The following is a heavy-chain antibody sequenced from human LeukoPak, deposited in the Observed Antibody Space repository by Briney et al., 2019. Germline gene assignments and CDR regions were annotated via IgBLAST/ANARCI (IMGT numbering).Heavy chain of an antibody. V-gene: IGHV3-23*01. D-gene: IGHD2-2*03. Sequence: GGSLRLSCAASGFTFSSYAMSWVRQAPGKGLERVSAISGSGGSTYYADSVKGRFTISRDNSKNTLYLQMNSLRAEDTAVYYCAKDLDLVVVPAANFDYWGQGTLVTVSS. CDR3: AKDLDLVVVPAANFDY. CDR1: GFTFSSYA. CDR2: ISGSGGST. J-gene: IGHJ4*02.